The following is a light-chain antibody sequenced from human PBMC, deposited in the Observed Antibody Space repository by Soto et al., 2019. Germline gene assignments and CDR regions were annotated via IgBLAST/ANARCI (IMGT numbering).Light chain of an antibody. J-gene: IGKJ1*01. Sequence: DIQMTQSPSTLSASVGDTVTITCRASQSVSTWLAWYQQKPGKAPKXXIFDASNLESGVPSRFRGSGSGTDFTLTISSLKPEDCETYYCLQDNKYPWTFGQGTNVDIK. V-gene: IGKV1-5*01. CDR2: DAS. CDR1: QSVSTW. CDR3: LQDNKYPWT.